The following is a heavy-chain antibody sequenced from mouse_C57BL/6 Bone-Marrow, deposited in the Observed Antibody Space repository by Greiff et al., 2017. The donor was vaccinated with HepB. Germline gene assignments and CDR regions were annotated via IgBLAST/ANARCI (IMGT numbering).Heavy chain of an antibody. CDR3: ARQHGSSLWYFDV. D-gene: IGHD1-1*01. V-gene: IGHV5-12*01. CDR1: GFTFSDYY. Sequence: EVQRVESGGGLVQPGGSLKLSCAASGFTFSDYYMYWVRQTPEKRLEWVAYISNGGGSTYYPDTVKGRFTISRDNAKNTLYLQMSRLKSEDTAMYYCARQHGSSLWYFDVWGTGTTVTVSS. J-gene: IGHJ1*03. CDR2: ISNGGGST.